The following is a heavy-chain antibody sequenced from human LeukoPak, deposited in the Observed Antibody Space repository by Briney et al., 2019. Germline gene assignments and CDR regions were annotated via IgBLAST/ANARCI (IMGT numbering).Heavy chain of an antibody. CDR3: ARAGMDSRGYYQGFDY. CDR2: ITNNGRKT. V-gene: IGHV3-11*04. J-gene: IGHJ4*02. Sequence: GGSLRLSCAASGFIFNDYFMGWVRQTPGKGLEWVSYITNNGRKTYYADSMKGRFTISRDNAKNSLYLQMNSLRAEDTALYYCARAGMDSRGYYQGFDYWGQGTLVTVSS. CDR1: GFIFNDYF. D-gene: IGHD3-22*01.